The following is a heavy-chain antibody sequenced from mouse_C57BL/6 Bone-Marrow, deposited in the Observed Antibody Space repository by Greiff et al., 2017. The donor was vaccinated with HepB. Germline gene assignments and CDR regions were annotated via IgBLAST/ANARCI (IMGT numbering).Heavy chain of an antibody. CDR1: GFTFSSYA. CDR3: ARHSNSHYAMDY. Sequence: VQLQQSGGGLVKPGGSLKLSCAASGFTFSSYAMSWVRQTPEKRLEWVATISDGGSYTYYPDNVKGRFTISRDNAKNTLYLQMSSLKSEDTAMYYCARHSNSHYAMDYWGQGTSVTVSS. CDR2: ISDGGSYT. J-gene: IGHJ4*01. V-gene: IGHV5-4*01.